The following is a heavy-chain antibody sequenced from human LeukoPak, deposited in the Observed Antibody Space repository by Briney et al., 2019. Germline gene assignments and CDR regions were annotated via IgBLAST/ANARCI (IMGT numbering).Heavy chain of an antibody. CDR2: INPNSGGT. V-gene: IGHV1-2*02. CDR3: ARDGYYYGSGSYGTTNEEDY. CDR1: GYTFTGYY. D-gene: IGHD3-10*01. Sequence: GASVKVSCKASGYTFTGYYMHWVRQAPGQGLEWMGWINPNSGGTNYAQKFQGRVTMTRDTSISTAYMELSRLRSDDTAVYYCARDGYYYGSGSYGTTNEEDYWGQGTLVTVSS. J-gene: IGHJ4*02.